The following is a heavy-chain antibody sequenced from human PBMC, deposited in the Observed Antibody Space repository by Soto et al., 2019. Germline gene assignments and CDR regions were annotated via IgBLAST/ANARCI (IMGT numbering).Heavy chain of an antibody. CDR2: ISYDGSNK. Sequence: GGSLRLSCAASGFTFSSYGMHWVRQAPGKGLEWVAVISYDGSNKYYADSVKGRFTISRDNSKNTLYLQMNSLRAEDTAVYYCAKERRYDFWSGPPLDYWGQGTLVTVSS. D-gene: IGHD3-3*01. V-gene: IGHV3-30*18. CDR1: GFTFSSYG. J-gene: IGHJ4*02. CDR3: AKERRYDFWSGPPLDY.